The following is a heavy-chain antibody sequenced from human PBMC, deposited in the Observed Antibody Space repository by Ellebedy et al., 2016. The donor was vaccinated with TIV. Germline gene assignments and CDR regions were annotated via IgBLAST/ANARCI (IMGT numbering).Heavy chain of an antibody. D-gene: IGHD2-15*01. Sequence: MPSETLSLTCAISGDSVSSNSAAWNWIRQSPSRGLEWLGRTYYRSKWYHDYAVSVKSRITINPDTSKNQFSLQLNSVTPEDTALYYCARDAAYCSGGSCFDGMDVWGQGTTVTVSS. CDR2: TYYRSKWYH. CDR1: GDSVSSNSAA. V-gene: IGHV6-1*01. CDR3: ARDAAYCSGGSCFDGMDV. J-gene: IGHJ6*02.